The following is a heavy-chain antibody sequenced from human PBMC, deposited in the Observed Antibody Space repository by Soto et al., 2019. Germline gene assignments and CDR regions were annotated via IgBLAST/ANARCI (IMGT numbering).Heavy chain of an antibody. Sequence: ASVKVSCKASGYTFTSYAMHWVRQAPGQRLEWMGWINAGNGNTKYSQKFQGRVTITRDTSASTAYMELSSLRSENTDVYYCARDIGEQLASYYYYYGMDVWGQGTTVNVS. CDR1: GYTFTSYA. CDR3: ARDIGEQLASYYYYYGMDV. D-gene: IGHD6-6*01. J-gene: IGHJ6*02. V-gene: IGHV1-3*01. CDR2: INAGNGNT.